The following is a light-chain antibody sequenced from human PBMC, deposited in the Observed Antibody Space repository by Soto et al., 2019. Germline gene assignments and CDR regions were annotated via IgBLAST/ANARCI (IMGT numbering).Light chain of an antibody. V-gene: IGLV2-14*01. CDR2: DVG. Sequence: QSVLTQPASVSGSPGQSITISCTGTSSDVGDYNYVSWYQQHPDKAPKVMIYDVGNRPSGVSNRFSGSKSGNTASLTISGLQAEDESDYYCSSCARSWNYVFGTGTKVTVL. J-gene: IGLJ1*01. CDR3: SSCARSWNYV. CDR1: SSDVGDYNY.